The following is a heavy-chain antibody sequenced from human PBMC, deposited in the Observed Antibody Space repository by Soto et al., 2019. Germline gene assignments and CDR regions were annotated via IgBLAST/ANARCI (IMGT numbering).Heavy chain of an antibody. D-gene: IGHD3-16*01. Sequence: GGPLRLSCAASGFTFSDYGMHRVRQAPGKGLEWVSAIRWNRSSIDYAESVKGRFTISRDNAKKSLYLQTGSLRAEDTALYFCAKDSLSGGGNYYYYLDVWGKGTTVTGSS. V-gene: IGHV3-9*01. CDR1: GFTFSDYG. J-gene: IGHJ6*03. CDR2: IRWNRSSI. CDR3: AKDSLSGGGNYYYYLDV.